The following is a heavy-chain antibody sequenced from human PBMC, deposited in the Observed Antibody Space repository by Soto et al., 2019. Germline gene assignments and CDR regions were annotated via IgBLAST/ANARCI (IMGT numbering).Heavy chain of an antibody. V-gene: IGHV4-34*01. CDR2: INHSGST. D-gene: IGHD2-2*01. CDR1: GGSFSDHY. J-gene: IGHJ4*02. CDR3: ARVGYGVVPAAHFDY. Sequence: PSETLSLTCAVYGGSFSDHYWSWIRQPPGKGLEWIGEINHSGSTNYNPSLKSRVTISVDTSKNQFSLKLSSVTAANTAVYYCARVGYGVVPAAHFDYWGQGTLVTVSS.